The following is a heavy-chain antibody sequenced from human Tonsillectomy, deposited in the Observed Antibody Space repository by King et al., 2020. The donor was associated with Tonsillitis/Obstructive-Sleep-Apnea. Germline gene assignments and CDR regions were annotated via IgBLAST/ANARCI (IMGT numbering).Heavy chain of an antibody. CDR3: ARGNYGDSNYFDY. CDR2: INHSGST. V-gene: IGHV4-34*01. J-gene: IGHJ4*02. D-gene: IGHD4-17*01. CDR1: GGSISGHY. Sequence: QLQQWGAGLLKPPETLSLSCGVYGGSISGHYWSWIRQPPGKGLEWIGEINHSGSTNYNPSLKSRVTISVDTSKNQLSLKLNSVTAADTAVYYCARGNYGDSNYFDYWGQGTLVTVSS.